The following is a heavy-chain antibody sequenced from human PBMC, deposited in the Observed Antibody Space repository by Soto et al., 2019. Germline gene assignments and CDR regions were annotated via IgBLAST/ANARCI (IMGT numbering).Heavy chain of an antibody. CDR1: GFTFSRYG. CDR2: ISYDGSNK. V-gene: IGHV3-30*18. CDR3: AEDMYFDFCSGPRGYYMDV. Sequence: QAQLVESGGGVVQPGRSLRLSCAASGFTFSRYGMDWVRQAPGKGLEWVAVISYDGSNKYYADSVKGRFTISRDNSKNTLYLQMNSLIAEDTAVYYCAEDMYFDFCSGPRGYYMDVWGKGTTGTVSS. J-gene: IGHJ6*03. D-gene: IGHD3-3*01.